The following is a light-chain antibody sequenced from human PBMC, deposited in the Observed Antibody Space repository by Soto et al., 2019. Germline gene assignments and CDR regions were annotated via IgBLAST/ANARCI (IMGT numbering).Light chain of an antibody. CDR1: QAISNY. CDR2: ATS. CDR3: QKYNSVPWT. J-gene: IGKJ1*01. Sequence: DIQMTQSPSSLSASAGDRVTITCRASQAISNYLAWYQQKPGKVPKLLIYATSSLQSGVPSRFSGSGSGTDFILTISSLQPEDVATYYCQKYNSVPWTFGHGTKVEIK. V-gene: IGKV1-27*01.